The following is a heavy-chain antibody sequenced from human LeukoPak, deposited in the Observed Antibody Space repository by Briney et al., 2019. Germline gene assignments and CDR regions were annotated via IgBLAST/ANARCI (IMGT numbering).Heavy chain of an antibody. CDR3: ARATSPNFDY. Sequence: SETLSLTCTDYGGSFSGYYWSWIRQPPGKGLEWIGEINHSRSTNYNPSLKSRVTISVDTSKNQFSLKLSSVTAADTAVYYCARATSPNFDYWGQGTLVTVSS. CDR2: INHSRST. V-gene: IGHV4-34*01. CDR1: GGSFSGYY. J-gene: IGHJ4*02.